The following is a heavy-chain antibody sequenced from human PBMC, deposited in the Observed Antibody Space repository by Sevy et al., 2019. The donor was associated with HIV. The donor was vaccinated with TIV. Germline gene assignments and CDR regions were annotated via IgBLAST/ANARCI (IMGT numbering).Heavy chain of an antibody. V-gene: IGHV3-30*02. CDR1: GFTFSSYG. J-gene: IGHJ6*02. CDR3: AKDLDYIHYYYYGMDV. CDR2: IRYDGSNK. D-gene: IGHD4-4*01. Sequence: GGSLRLSCAASGFTFSSYGMHWVRQAPGKGLEWVALIRYDGSNKYYADSVKGRFTISRDNSKNTLYLQMNSLRAEDTAVYYCAKDLDYIHYYYYGMDVWGQGTTVTVSS.